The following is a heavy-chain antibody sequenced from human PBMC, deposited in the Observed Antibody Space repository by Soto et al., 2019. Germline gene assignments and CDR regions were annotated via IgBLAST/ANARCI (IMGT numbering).Heavy chain of an antibody. V-gene: IGHV4-39*01. CDR2: IYYSGST. CDR3: AGAMYYECWSGYGDRHAFDI. Sequence: QLQLQESGPGLVKPSETLSLTCTVSGGSISSSSYYWGWIRQPPGKGLEWIGSIYYSGSTYYNPSLKSRVTIPVDTAKNQFALKLSSVTAADTAVYYCAGAMYYECWSGYGDRHAFDIWGQGTMVTVSS. CDR1: GGSISSSSYY. J-gene: IGHJ3*02. D-gene: IGHD3-3*01.